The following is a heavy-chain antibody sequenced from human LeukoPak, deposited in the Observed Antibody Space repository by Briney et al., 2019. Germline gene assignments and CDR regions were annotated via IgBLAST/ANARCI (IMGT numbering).Heavy chain of an antibody. CDR1: GFTFSSYS. D-gene: IGHD2-8*01. CDR2: TSYDGSNK. Sequence: GGSLRLSCAASGFTFSSYSMNWVRQAPGKGLGWVAVTSYDGSNKYYADSVKGRFTISRDNSKNTLYLQMNSLRAEDTAVYYCARGYATTPGFDYWGQGTLVTVSS. J-gene: IGHJ4*02. V-gene: IGHV3-30*03. CDR3: ARGYATTPGFDY.